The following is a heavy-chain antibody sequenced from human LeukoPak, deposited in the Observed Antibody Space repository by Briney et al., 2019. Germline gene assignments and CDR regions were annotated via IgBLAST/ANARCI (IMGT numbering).Heavy chain of an antibody. CDR1: GFTFSSYS. CDR3: ARDSTIFGVVITDY. V-gene: IGHV3-48*02. Sequence: GGSLRLSCAASGFTFSSYSMNWVRQAPGKGLEWVSYISSSSTIYYADSVEGRFTISRDNTKNSLYLQMNSLRDEDTAVYYCARDSTIFGVVITDYWGRGTLVTVSS. D-gene: IGHD3-3*01. CDR2: ISSSSTI. J-gene: IGHJ4*02.